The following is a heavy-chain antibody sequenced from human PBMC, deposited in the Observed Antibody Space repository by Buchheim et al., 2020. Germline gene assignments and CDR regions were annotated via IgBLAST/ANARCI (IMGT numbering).Heavy chain of an antibody. CDR3: AKLDRVWFYDYVWGSYRPRGYFDY. V-gene: IGHV3-23*01. D-gene: IGHD3-16*02. Sequence: EVQLLESGGGLVQPGGSLRLSCAASGFTFNSYAMSWVRQAPGKGLEWVSAISGSGGSTYYADSVKGRFTISRDNSKNTLYLQMNSLRAEDTAVYYCAKLDRVWFYDYVWGSYRPRGYFDYWGQGTL. J-gene: IGHJ4*02. CDR1: GFTFNSYA. CDR2: ISGSGGST.